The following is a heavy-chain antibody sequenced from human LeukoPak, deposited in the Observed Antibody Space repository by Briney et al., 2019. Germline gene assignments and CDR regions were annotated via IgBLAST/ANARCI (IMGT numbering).Heavy chain of an antibody. D-gene: IGHD6-13*01. Sequence: ASVKVSCKASGYTFTGYYMHWVRQAPGQGLERMGWISAYNGNTNYAQKLQGRVTMTTDTSTSTAYMELRSLRSDDTAVYYCARARAPIGSSSWYKRIQGFDYWGQGTLVTVSS. CDR1: GYTFTGYY. J-gene: IGHJ4*02. V-gene: IGHV1-18*04. CDR3: ARARAPIGSSSWYKRIQGFDY. CDR2: ISAYNGNT.